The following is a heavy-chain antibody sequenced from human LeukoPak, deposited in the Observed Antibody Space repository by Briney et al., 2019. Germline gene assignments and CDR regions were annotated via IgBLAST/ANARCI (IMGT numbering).Heavy chain of an antibody. CDR1: GYTFTGYY. Sequence: GASVKVSCKASGYTFTGYYMHWVRQAPGQGLEWMGWINPNSGGTNYAQKFQGWVTMTRDTPISTAYMELSRLRSDDTAVYYCARGTLRLGEFAVTYYFDYWGQGTLVTVSS. D-gene: IGHD3-16*01. V-gene: IGHV1-2*04. CDR2: INPNSGGT. CDR3: ARGTLRLGEFAVTYYFDY. J-gene: IGHJ4*02.